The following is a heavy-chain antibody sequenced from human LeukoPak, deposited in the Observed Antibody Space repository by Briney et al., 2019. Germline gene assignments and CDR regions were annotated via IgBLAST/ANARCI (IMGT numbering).Heavy chain of an antibody. J-gene: IGHJ4*02. V-gene: IGHV1-2*02. CDR3: ARDGYSYGIFDY. D-gene: IGHD5-18*01. Sequence: ASVKVSCRASGYTFTGYYMHWVRQAPGQGLEWMGWINPNSGGTNYAQKFQGRVTMTRDTSISTAYMELSRLRSDDTAVYYCARDGYSYGIFDYWGQGTLVTVSS. CDR1: GYTFTGYY. CDR2: INPNSGGT.